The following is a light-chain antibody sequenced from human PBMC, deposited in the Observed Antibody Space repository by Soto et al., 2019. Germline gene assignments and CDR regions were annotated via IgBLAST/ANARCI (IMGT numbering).Light chain of an antibody. CDR3: LQDSNYPLT. V-gene: IGKV1-6*01. CDR1: QGIGND. Sequence: IQMTQSPSTLSGSVGDRVTITCRASQGIGNDLGWYQQKPGKAPKLLIYAASNLPSGVPSRFSGSGSGTDFTLTISGLQPDDFATYYCLQDSNYPLTFGGGTKVEVK. CDR2: AAS. J-gene: IGKJ4*01.